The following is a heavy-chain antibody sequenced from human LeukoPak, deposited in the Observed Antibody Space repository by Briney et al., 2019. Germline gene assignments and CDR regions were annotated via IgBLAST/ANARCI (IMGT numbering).Heavy chain of an antibody. CDR3: ARGVPTGTDYFDY. V-gene: IGHV3-7*01. CDR1: GFTFSSYA. CDR2: IKQDGSEK. J-gene: IGHJ4*02. D-gene: IGHD1-1*01. Sequence: GGSLRLSCAASGFTFSSYAMSWVRQAPGKGLEWVANIKQDGSEKFYVDSVKGRFSISRDNAKNSLYLQMNSLRAEDTAVYYCARGVPTGTDYFDYWGQGTLVTVSS.